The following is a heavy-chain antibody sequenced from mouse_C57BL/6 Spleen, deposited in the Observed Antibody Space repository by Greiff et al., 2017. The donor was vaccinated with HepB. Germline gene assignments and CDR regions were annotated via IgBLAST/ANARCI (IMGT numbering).Heavy chain of an antibody. CDR3: TRGDLIYYGSSFYAMDY. J-gene: IGHJ4*01. Sequence: EVQLQQPGAELVRPGSSVKLSCKASGYTFTSYWMHWVKQRPGQGLEWIGAIYPGNSDTSYNQKFKGKAKLTAVTSASTAYMELSSLTNEDSAVYYCTRGDLIYYGSSFYAMDYWGQGTSVTVSS. CDR1: GYTFTSYW. V-gene: IGHV1-5*01. CDR2: IYPGNSDT. D-gene: IGHD1-1*01.